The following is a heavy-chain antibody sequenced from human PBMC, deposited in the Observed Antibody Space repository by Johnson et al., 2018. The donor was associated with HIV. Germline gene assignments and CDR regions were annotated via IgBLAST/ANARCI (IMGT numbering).Heavy chain of an antibody. CDR3: TTLYNSASTLAFDI. Sequence: VQLVESGGGLVQPGRSLRLSCTASGFTFGDYAMSWVRQAPGKGLEWVGRIKSKTDGGTTDYAAPVKGRFTISRDDSKNTLYLQMNSLKTEDTAVYYCTTLYNSASTLAFDIWGQGTMVTVSS. V-gene: IGHV3-15*01. D-gene: IGHD2/OR15-2a*01. CDR1: GFTFGDYA. J-gene: IGHJ3*02. CDR2: IKSKTDGGTT.